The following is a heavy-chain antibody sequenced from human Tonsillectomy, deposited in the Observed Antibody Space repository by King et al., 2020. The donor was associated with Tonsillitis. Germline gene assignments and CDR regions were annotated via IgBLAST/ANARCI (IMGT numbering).Heavy chain of an antibody. Sequence: VQLVESGGGLVQPGGSLRLSCAASGFTFSSYWMSWVRQAPGKGLGWVANIKPDGSEKYYVGSVKGRFTISRDNAKNSLYLQMNSLKAEDTAVYYCAREAVGDRGDAFDIWGQGTMVTVSS. D-gene: IGHD3-10*01. CDR1: GFTFSSYW. CDR2: IKPDGSEK. V-gene: IGHV3-7*01. CDR3: AREAVGDRGDAFDI. J-gene: IGHJ3*02.